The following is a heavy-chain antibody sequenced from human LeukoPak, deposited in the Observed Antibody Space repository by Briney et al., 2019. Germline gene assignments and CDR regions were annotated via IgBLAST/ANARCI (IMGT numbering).Heavy chain of an antibody. J-gene: IGHJ4*02. V-gene: IGHV4-34*01. D-gene: IGHD3-22*01. CDR3: ARGRGSGYLFDY. Sequence: SETLSLTCAVYGGSFSGYYWSWIRQPPGKGLEWIGEINHSGSTNYNPSLKSRVTISVDTSKNQFSLKLSSVTAADTAVHYCARGRGSGYLFDYWGQGTLVTVSS. CDR2: INHSGST. CDR1: GGSFSGYY.